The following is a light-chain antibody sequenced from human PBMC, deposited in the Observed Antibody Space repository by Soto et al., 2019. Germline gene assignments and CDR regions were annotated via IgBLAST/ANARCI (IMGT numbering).Light chain of an antibody. J-gene: IGKJ5*01. Sequence: DIQMTQSPSSLSASVGDRVTITCRASQDISNSLNWYQQKPGKPPKVLIYGASTLQSGVPSRFSGSGSGTEFTLTISSLQPEDFGTYYCQQFKSYPITFGQGTRLEIK. CDR1: QDISNS. CDR2: GAS. CDR3: QQFKSYPIT. V-gene: IGKV1-9*01.